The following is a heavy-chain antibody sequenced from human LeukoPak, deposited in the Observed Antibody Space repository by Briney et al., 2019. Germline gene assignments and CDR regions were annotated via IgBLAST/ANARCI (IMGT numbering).Heavy chain of an antibody. D-gene: IGHD6-19*01. V-gene: IGHV4-39*07. CDR2: INHSGST. J-gene: IGHJ6*03. Sequence: PSETLSLTCTVSGGSISSSSYYWGWIRQPPGKGLEWIGEINHSGSTNYNPSLKSRVTISVDTSKNQFSLKLSSVTAADTAVYYCASRSSGWYGLRKNYYYYYMDVWGKGTTVTISS. CDR3: ASRSSGWYGLRKNYYYYYMDV. CDR1: GGSISSSSYY.